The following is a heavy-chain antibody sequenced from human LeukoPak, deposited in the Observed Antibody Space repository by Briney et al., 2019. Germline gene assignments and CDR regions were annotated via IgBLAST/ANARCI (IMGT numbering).Heavy chain of an antibody. V-gene: IGHV3-23*01. CDR3: ARDRAQYSSSSEFDY. D-gene: IGHD6-6*01. CDR1: GFTFSSYG. Sequence: GGTLRLSCAASGFTFSSYGMSWVRQAPGKGLEWVSAISGSGGSTYYADSVKGRFTISRDNSKNSLYLQMNSLRAEDTAVYYCARDRAQYSSSSEFDYWGQGTLVTVSS. CDR2: ISGSGGST. J-gene: IGHJ4*02.